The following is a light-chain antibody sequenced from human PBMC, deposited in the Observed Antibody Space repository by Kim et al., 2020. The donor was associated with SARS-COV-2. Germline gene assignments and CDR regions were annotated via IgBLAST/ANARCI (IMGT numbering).Light chain of an antibody. Sequence: RATINCKSSQTVLYNSNNNNYLAWYQQKPGQAPKLLIYWASIRESGVSDRFSGSGSETDFTLTISSLQAEDVAVYYCQQYYSTPPSFGQGTKLEIK. CDR1: QTVLYNSNNNNY. J-gene: IGKJ2*03. V-gene: IGKV4-1*01. CDR3: QQYYSTPPS. CDR2: WAS.